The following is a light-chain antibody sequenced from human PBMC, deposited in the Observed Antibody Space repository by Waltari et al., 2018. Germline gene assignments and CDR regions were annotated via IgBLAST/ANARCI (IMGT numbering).Light chain of an antibody. CDR1: QSLLFHANNKNY. V-gene: IGKV4-1*01. Sequence: DIVMTQSPDSLAVSLGERATINCKSSQSLLFHANNKNYLAWYQQRPGHPPNFCISWASTRESGVPDRFSGSGSGTDFTLTISSLQAEDVAVYYCQQYSSTPLTFGGGTKVEIK. CDR2: WAS. J-gene: IGKJ4*01. CDR3: QQYSSTPLT.